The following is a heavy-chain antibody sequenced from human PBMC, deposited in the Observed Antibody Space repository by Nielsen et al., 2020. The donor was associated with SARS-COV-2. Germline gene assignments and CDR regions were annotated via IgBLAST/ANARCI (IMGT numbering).Heavy chain of an antibody. Sequence: SETLSLTCAVYGGSFSGYYWSWIRQPPGKGLEWIGEINHSGSTNYNPSLKSRVTISVDTSKNQFSLKLSSVTPADTAIYFCARDYFGDYLDGFDIWGQGRLVTVSS. V-gene: IGHV4-34*01. J-gene: IGHJ3*02. CDR2: INHSGST. D-gene: IGHD4-17*01. CDR1: GGSFSGYY. CDR3: ARDYFGDYLDGFDI.